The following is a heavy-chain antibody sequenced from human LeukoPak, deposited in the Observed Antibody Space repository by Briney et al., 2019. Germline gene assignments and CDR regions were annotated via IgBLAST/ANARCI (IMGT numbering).Heavy chain of an antibody. Sequence: GGSLRLSCAASGFTFSSYWMKWVRQAPGKGLEWVSYISSSSSTIYYADSVKGRFTISRDNAKNSLYLQMNSLRDEDTAVYYCARVGGYDILTAYFRAFDIWGQGTMVTVSS. CDR3: ARVGGYDILTAYFRAFDI. CDR1: GFTFSSYW. D-gene: IGHD3-9*01. V-gene: IGHV3-48*02. J-gene: IGHJ3*02. CDR2: ISSSSSTI.